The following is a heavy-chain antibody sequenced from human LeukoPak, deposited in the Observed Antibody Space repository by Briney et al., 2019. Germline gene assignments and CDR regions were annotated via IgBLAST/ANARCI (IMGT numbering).Heavy chain of an antibody. Sequence: ASVKVSCKASGYTFTSYGISWVQQAPGQGLEWMGWISAYNGNTNYAQKLQGRVTMTTDTSTSTAYMELRSLRSDDTAVYYCARASTMVRGPTLLWYYYGMDVWGQGTTVTVSS. CDR1: GYTFTSYG. CDR3: ARASTMVRGPTLLWYYYGMDV. CDR2: ISAYNGNT. D-gene: IGHD3-10*01. J-gene: IGHJ6*02. V-gene: IGHV1-18*01.